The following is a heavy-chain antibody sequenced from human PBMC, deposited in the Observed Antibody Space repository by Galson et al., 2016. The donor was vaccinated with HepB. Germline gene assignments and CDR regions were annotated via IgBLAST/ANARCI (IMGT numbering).Heavy chain of an antibody. D-gene: IGHD3-9*01. CDR3: ATQPHYDILTGYRFDP. J-gene: IGHJ5*02. V-gene: IGHV5-51*01. CDR2: IYPGNSDT. Sequence: QSGAEVKKPGESLKISCKGSGYIFTTYWIVWVRQMPGKGLEWMGSIYPGNSDTKYSPSFQGQVTISTDKSVNTAYLQWRSLTASDTAIYYCATQPHYDILTGYRFDPWGQGTQVIVSS. CDR1: GYIFTTYW.